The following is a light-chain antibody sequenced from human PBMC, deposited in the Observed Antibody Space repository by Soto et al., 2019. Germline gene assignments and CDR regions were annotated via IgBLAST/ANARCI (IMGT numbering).Light chain of an antibody. V-gene: IGLV2-14*01. CDR2: EVS. J-gene: IGLJ1*01. CDR1: SSDVGGSNY. Sequence: QSALIQPASVSGSPGQSITISCTGTSSDVGGSNYVSWYQHHPHRAPKLLIYEVSYRPSGVSNRFSGSKSGNTASLTISGLQADDEADYYCSSYTSSSNYVFGTGTKVTVL. CDR3: SSYTSSSNYV.